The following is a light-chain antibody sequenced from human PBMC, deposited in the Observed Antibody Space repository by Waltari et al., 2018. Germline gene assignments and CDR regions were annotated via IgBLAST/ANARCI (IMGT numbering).Light chain of an antibody. V-gene: IGLV3-10*01. CDR2: EDN. J-gene: IGLJ2*01. CDR3: YSTDTSANHV. Sequence: SYELTQPPSVSVSPGQTARITCSGDALPKKYAYWYQQKSGQAPVLVIYEDNRRPSGIPGRFSGSTSGTMATLTISGAQVEDEADYFCYSTDTSANHVFGGGTKLTVL. CDR1: ALPKKY.